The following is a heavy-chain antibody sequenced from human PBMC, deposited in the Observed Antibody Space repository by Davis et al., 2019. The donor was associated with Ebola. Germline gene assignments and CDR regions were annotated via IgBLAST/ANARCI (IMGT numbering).Heavy chain of an antibody. CDR2: IYDNGHT. V-gene: IGHV3-53*01. CDR3: ATDNWGPAL. D-gene: IGHD7-27*01. J-gene: IGHJ4*02. CDR1: GFSVRNSY. Sequence: PGGSLRLSCAASGFSVRNSYMTWVRQAPGKGLEWVSMIYDNGHTFYADSVKGRFTISRDNAKKSLYLEMNSLRAEDTAVYYCATDNWGPALWGQGTLLTVSS.